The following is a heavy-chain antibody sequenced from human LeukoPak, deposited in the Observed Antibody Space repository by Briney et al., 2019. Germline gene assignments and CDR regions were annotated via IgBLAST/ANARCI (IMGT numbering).Heavy chain of an antibody. D-gene: IGHD5-18*01. CDR3: ARDGYSYGLYGMDV. J-gene: IGHJ6*02. CDR1: GYTFTSYG. Sequence: GASMKVSCKASGYTFTSYGISWVRQAPGQGLEWMGWISAYNGNTNYAQKLQGRVTMTTDTSTSTAYMELRSLRSDDTAVYYCARDGYSYGLYGMDVWGQGTTVTVSS. V-gene: IGHV1-18*01. CDR2: ISAYNGNT.